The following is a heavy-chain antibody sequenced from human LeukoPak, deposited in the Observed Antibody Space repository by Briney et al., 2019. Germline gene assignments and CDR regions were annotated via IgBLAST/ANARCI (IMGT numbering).Heavy chain of an antibody. CDR1: GFTFSSYD. J-gene: IGHJ3*02. CDR3: ARAAYGTNAFDI. V-gene: IGHV3-13*04. CDR2: IGTAGDT. Sequence: PGGSLRLSCAASGFTFSSYDMHWVRQATGKGLEWVSAIGTAGDTYYPGSVKGRFTISRENAKNSLYLQMNSLRAGDTAVYYCARAAYGTNAFDIWGQGTMVTVSS. D-gene: IGHD4-17*01.